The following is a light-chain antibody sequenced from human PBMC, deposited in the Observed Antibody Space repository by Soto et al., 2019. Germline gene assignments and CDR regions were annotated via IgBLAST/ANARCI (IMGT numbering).Light chain of an antibody. CDR1: QSFSTY. V-gene: IGKV1-27*01. CDR2: GIS. Sequence: DFQMTQSPSSLSASVVDRVTITCRASQSFSTYLAWYQQKPGKVPKLLISGISTLQSGVPSRFSGSGYGTEFNLTISNLQTEDVATYYCQKYNTAPLTFGGGTKVDIK. CDR3: QKYNTAPLT. J-gene: IGKJ4*01.